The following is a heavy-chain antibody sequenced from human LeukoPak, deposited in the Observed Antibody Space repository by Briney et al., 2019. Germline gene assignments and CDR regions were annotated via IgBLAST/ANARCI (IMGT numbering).Heavy chain of an antibody. Sequence: GASVNVSCKASVYTFTGYYMHWVRQAPGQGLEWMGWINPNSGGTNYAQKFQGRVTMTRDTSISTAYMELSRLRSDDTAVYYCARDRVGSGYHGGDAFDIWGQGTMVIVSS. J-gene: IGHJ3*02. V-gene: IGHV1-2*02. D-gene: IGHD5-12*01. CDR3: ARDRVGSGYHGGDAFDI. CDR2: INPNSGGT. CDR1: VYTFTGYY.